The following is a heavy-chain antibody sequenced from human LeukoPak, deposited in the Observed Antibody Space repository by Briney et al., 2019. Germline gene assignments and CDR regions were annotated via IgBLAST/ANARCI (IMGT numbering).Heavy chain of an antibody. D-gene: IGHD6-6*01. J-gene: IGHJ4*02. V-gene: IGHV3-30*03. Sequence: GGSLRLSCAASGFTFSSYGMHWVRQAPGKGLEWVAVISYDGSNKYYADSVKGRFTISRDNSKNTLYLQMNSLRAEDTAVYYCARDLSSSSDYWGQGTLVTVSS. CDR2: ISYDGSNK. CDR3: ARDLSSSSDY. CDR1: GFTFSSYG.